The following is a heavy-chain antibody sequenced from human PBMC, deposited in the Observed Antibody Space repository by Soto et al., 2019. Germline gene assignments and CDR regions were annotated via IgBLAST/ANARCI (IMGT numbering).Heavy chain of an antibody. CDR2: ISYDGSNK. J-gene: IGHJ2*01. D-gene: IGHD2-21*02. CDR1: GFTFSSYG. CDR3: AKHQAYCGGDWHSDWYFDH. V-gene: IGHV3-30*18. Sequence: QVQLVESGGGVVQPGRSLRLSCAASGFTFSSYGMHWVRQAPGKGLEWVAVISYDGSNKYYADSVKGRFTISRDNSKNPLYPQINSVSGEDTAVYYCAKHQAYCGGDWHSDWYFDHWGRHTLVTV.